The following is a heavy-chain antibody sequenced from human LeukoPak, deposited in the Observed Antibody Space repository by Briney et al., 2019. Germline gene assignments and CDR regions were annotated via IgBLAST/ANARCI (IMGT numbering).Heavy chain of an antibody. D-gene: IGHD6-6*01. V-gene: IGHV4-59*08. CDR3: ARHRSSSRFDY. Sequence: PSETLPLTCTVSGGSISSYYWSWIRQPPGKGLEWIGYIYYSGSTNYNPSLKSRVTISVDTSKNQFSLKLSSVTAADTAVYYCARHRSSSRFDYWGQGTLVTVSS. CDR2: IYYSGST. CDR1: GGSISSYY. J-gene: IGHJ4*02.